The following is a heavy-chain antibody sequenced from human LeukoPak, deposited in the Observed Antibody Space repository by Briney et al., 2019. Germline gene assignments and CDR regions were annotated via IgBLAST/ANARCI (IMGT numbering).Heavy chain of an antibody. D-gene: IGHD2-2*02. CDR3: EKGGRPSCYTCRFES. Sequence: GGSLRLSCAASGFTFSSYAMTWVRQAPGKGLEWVSVINNNGESTDYADSVKGRFTISRDNSKNTLYLQMNSLRAEDTALYYCEKGGRPSCYTCRFESWGQGTLVTVSS. CDR2: INNNGEST. CDR1: GFTFSSYA. J-gene: IGHJ5*01. V-gene: IGHV3-23*01.